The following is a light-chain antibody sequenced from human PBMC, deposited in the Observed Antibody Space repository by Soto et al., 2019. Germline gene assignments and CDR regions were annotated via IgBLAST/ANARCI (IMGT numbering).Light chain of an antibody. J-gene: IGKJ1*01. Sequence: DIQMTQSPSSLSASVGDRVTITCRASQGISNYLALYQQKPGKVPKLLIYAASTLQSGVPSRFSGSGSGTDFTLTISNLQPEDVATEYCQKYNSAPWTFGQGTKVEIK. CDR2: AAS. V-gene: IGKV1-27*01. CDR3: QKYNSAPWT. CDR1: QGISNY.